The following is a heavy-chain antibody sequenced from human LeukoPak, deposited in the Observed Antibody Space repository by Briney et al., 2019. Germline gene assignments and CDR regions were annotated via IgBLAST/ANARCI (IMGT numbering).Heavy chain of an antibody. CDR1: GFTFSSYA. V-gene: IGHV3-48*02. J-gene: IGHJ3*02. Sequence: PGGSLRLSCAASGFTFSSYAMSWVRQAPGKGLEWVSYISSSSTIYYADSVKGRFTISRDNAKNSLYLQMNSLRDEDTAVYYCARLYDFWSGLDAFDIWGQGTMVTVSS. D-gene: IGHD3-3*01. CDR3: ARLYDFWSGLDAFDI. CDR2: ISSSSTI.